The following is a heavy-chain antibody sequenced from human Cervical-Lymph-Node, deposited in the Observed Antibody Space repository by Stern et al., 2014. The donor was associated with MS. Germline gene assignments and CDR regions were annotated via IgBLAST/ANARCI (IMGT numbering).Heavy chain of an antibody. V-gene: IGHV4-59*01. CDR3: ARSPGYYFDY. J-gene: IGHJ4*02. Sequence: QVQLQESGPGLVKPSETLSLTCTVSGGSIRGYYWSWIRQPPGEGLEWIGYIYYSGSTNYNPSLKSRLTISVDTSRAQVSLKLNSVTAADTAVYYCARSPGYYFDYWGQGTLVTVSS. CDR2: IYYSGST. CDR1: GGSIRGYY.